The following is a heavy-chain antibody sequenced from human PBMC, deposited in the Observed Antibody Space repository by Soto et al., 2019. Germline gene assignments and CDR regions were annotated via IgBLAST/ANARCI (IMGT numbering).Heavy chain of an antibody. CDR2: IYTSGST. V-gene: IGHV4-4*07. D-gene: IGHD6-13*01. Sequence: QVQLQESGPGLVKPSETLSLTCTVSGGSISSYYWSWIRQPAGKGLEWIGRIYTSGSTNYNPSLKSRVTRSVDTSKNQFSLNLSAVTAADTAVDYCARRDSSSWNDAFDIWGQGTMVTVSS. CDR1: GGSISSYY. J-gene: IGHJ3*02. CDR3: ARRDSSSWNDAFDI.